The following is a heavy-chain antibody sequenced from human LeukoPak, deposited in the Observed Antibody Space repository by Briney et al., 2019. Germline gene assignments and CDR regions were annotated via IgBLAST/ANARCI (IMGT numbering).Heavy chain of an antibody. CDR2: IQAKAYGGAT. CDR3: TRAPHPRCSSSGCYLDY. D-gene: IGHD2-2*01. J-gene: IGHJ4*02. Sequence: GGSLRLSCSTSGFTFGDYAMSWVRQAPGKGLEWVGFIQAKAYGGATKYAASVNGRFSIPRDDSQSIANLQMNDLKTEDTAVYYCTRAPHPRCSSSGCYLDYWGQGTLVTVSS. CDR1: GFTFGDYA. V-gene: IGHV3-49*04.